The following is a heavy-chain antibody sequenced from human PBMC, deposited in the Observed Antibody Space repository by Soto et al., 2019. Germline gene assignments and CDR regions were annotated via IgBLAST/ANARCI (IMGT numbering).Heavy chain of an antibody. CDR2: ISYDGSNK. CDR3: ERGTDAYYDYVWGSYRSPNFDY. CDR1: GFTFSSYA. J-gene: IGHJ4*02. V-gene: IGHV3-30-3*01. Sequence: QVQLVESGGGVVQPGRSLRLSCAASGFTFSSYAMHWVRQAPGKGLEWVAVISYDGSNKYYADSVKGRFTISRDNSKNTLYLQMNSLRAEDTAVYYCERGTDAYYDYVWGSYRSPNFDYWGQGTLVTVSS. D-gene: IGHD3-16*02.